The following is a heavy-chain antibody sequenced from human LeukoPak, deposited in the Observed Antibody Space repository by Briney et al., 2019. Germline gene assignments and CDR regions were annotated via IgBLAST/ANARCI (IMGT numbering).Heavy chain of an antibody. J-gene: IGHJ4*02. D-gene: IGHD3-10*01. V-gene: IGHV3-15*07. CDR3: TTDQVVRGVTRDFDY. CDR2: IKSKTDGGTT. Sequence: NTGGSLRLSCAASGFTFSNAWMNWVRQAPGKGLEWVGRIKSKTDGGTTDYAAPVKGRFTISRDDSKNTLYLQMNSLKTEDTAVYXCTTDQVVRGVTRDFDYWGQGTLVTVSS. CDR1: GFTFSNAW.